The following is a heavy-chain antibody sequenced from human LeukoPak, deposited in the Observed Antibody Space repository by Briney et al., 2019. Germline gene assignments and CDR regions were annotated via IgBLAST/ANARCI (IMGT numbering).Heavy chain of an antibody. CDR3: AKGRQGGGYAIDY. V-gene: IGHV3-23*01. J-gene: IGHJ4*02. CDR2: ISGSGGTT. D-gene: IGHD5-12*01. Sequence: GGSLRLSCAASGFTFSTYAMIWVRQAPGKGLERVSTISGSGGTTYYADSVTGRFTISRDNFENTLYLQMNSLRAEDTALYYCAKGRQGGGYAIDYWGQGTLVTVSS. CDR1: GFTFSTYA.